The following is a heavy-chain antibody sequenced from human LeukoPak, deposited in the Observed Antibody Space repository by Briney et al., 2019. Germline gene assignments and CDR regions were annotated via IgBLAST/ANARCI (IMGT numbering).Heavy chain of an antibody. D-gene: IGHD6-19*01. J-gene: IGHJ6*03. V-gene: IGHV3-23*01. Sequence: GGSLRLSCAASGFTFSSYAMSWVRQAPGKGLEWVSAISGSGGSTYYADSVKGRFTISRDNSKNTLYLQMNSLRAEDTAVYYCGEGNSSVWYDYYYLDVWGKGTMVTVSS. CDR2: ISGSGGST. CDR1: GFTFSSYA. CDR3: GEGNSSVWYDYYYLDV.